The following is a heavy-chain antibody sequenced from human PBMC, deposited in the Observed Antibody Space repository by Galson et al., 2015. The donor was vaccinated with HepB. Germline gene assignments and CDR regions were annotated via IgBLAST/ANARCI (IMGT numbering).Heavy chain of an antibody. CDR1: GYSFTSYW. Sequence: QSGAEVKKPGESLKISCKGSGYSFTSYWIGWVRQMPGKGLEWMGIIYPGDSDTRYSPSFQGQVTISADKSISTAYLQWSSLKASDTAMYYCARGGGYDKIATARGGYYYYGMDVWGQGTTVTVSS. V-gene: IGHV5-51*01. J-gene: IGHJ6*02. CDR2: IYPGDSDT. D-gene: IGHD5-12*01. CDR3: ARGGGYDKIATARGGYYYYGMDV.